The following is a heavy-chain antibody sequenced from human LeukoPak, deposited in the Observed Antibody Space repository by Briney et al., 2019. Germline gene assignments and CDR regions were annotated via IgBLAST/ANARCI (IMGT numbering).Heavy chain of an antibody. V-gene: IGHV3-23*01. CDR1: GFAFYSYA. D-gene: IGHD6-19*01. Sequence: GGSLRLSCAASGFAFYSYAMTWVRQAPGKGLEWVSAISGSGGSTYYADSVKGRFTISRDNSKNTLYLQMSSLRAEDTALYYCAKYNSDWYDDYWGQGTLVTVSS. J-gene: IGHJ4*02. CDR3: AKYNSDWYDDY. CDR2: ISGSGGST.